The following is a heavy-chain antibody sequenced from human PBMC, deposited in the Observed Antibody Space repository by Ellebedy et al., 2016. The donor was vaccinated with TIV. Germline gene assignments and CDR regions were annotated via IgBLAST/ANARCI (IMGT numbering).Heavy chain of an antibody. CDR3: AKDDDVSVRIRFDP. CDR2: IPGIGGGDNT. Sequence: GESLKISCAASGFTFSTFAMSWVRQAPGKELEWVSTIPGIGGGDNTYYADSVRVRFTISRDDSKNTVYLQMNSLRAEDTAVYYCAKDDDVSVRIRFDPWGQGTLVTVSS. J-gene: IGHJ5*02. D-gene: IGHD3-16*01. CDR1: GFTFSTFA. V-gene: IGHV3-23*01.